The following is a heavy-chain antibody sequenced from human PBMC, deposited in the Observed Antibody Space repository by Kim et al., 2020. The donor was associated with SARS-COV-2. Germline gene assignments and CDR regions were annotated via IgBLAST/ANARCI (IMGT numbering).Heavy chain of an antibody. Sequence: GGSLRLSCAASGFTFSSYEMNWVRQAPGKGLEWVSYISSSGSTIYYADSVKGRFTISRDNAKNSLYLQMNSLRAEDTAVYYCAREPLHDYGRSFDYWGQGTLVTVSS. J-gene: IGHJ4*02. V-gene: IGHV3-48*03. CDR3: AREPLHDYGRSFDY. D-gene: IGHD4-17*01. CDR2: ISSSGSTI. CDR1: GFTFSSYE.